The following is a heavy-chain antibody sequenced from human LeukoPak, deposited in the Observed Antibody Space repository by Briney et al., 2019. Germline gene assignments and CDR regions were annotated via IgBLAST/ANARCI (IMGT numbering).Heavy chain of an antibody. D-gene: IGHD2-2*01. CDR3: ARAHIVVVPAAVDYYYYYGMDV. Sequence: GGSLRLSCAASGFTFSSYWMSWVRQAPGKGLEWVANIKQDGSEKYYVDPVKGRFTISRDNAKNSLYLQMNSLRAEDTAVYYCARAHIVVVPAAVDYYYYYGMDVWGQGTTVTVSS. CDR2: IKQDGSEK. CDR1: GFTFSSYW. V-gene: IGHV3-7*01. J-gene: IGHJ6*02.